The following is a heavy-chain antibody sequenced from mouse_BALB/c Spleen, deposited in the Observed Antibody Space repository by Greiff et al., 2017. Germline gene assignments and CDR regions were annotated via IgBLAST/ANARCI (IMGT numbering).Heavy chain of an antibody. V-gene: IGHV2-9*02. CDR3: ASYYRYDGVAY. J-gene: IGHJ3*01. CDR2: IWAGGST. D-gene: IGHD2-14*01. CDR1: GFSLTSYG. Sequence: VQLQESGPGLVAPSQSLSITCTVSGFSLTSYGVHWVRQPPGKGLEWLGVIWAGGSTNYNSALMSRLSISKDNSKSQVFLKMNSLQTDDTAMYYCASYYRYDGVAYWGQGTLVTVSA.